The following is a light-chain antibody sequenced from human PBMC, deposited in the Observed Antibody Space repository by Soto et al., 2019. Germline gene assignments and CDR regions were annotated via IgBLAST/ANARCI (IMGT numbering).Light chain of an antibody. V-gene: IGKV3-20*01. J-gene: IGKJ1*01. CDR1: QSVSSYY. Sequence: NVLTQSAGTLSLYPGERATLSCRASQSVSSYYLAWYQQKPGQAPRLLIYGASSRATGIPDRFSGSGSGTDFTLTISRLETEDFAVYYCQQYDSSGTFGQGTKVDI. CDR3: QQYDSSGT. CDR2: GAS.